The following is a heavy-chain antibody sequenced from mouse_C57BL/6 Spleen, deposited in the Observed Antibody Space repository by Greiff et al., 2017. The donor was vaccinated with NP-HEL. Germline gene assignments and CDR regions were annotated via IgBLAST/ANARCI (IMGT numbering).Heavy chain of an antibody. Sequence: EVMLVESGGGLVKPGGSLKLSCAASGFTFSDYGMHWVRQAPEKGLEWVAYISSGSSTIYYADTVKGRFTISRDNAKNTLFLQMTSLRSEDTAMYYCARAPLYYFDYWGQGTTLTVSS. V-gene: IGHV5-17*01. CDR2: ISSGSSTI. CDR3: ARAPLYYFDY. CDR1: GFTFSDYG. D-gene: IGHD3-3*01. J-gene: IGHJ2*01.